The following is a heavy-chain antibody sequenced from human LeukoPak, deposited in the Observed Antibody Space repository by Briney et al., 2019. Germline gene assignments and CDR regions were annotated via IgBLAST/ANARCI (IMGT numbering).Heavy chain of an antibody. D-gene: IGHD3-10*01. CDR2: IHFSGTT. CDR3: ARFRGVEASSLLDF. Sequence: SETLSLTCTVSGDSISTYNYYWGWIPQPPGKGLEWFGIIHFSGTTYYNPSLQSRVSISVDTSQNQFSLRLTSVTAADTAVYYCARFRGVEASSLLDFWGQGTLVTVSS. J-gene: IGHJ4*02. V-gene: IGHV4-39*01. CDR1: GDSISTYNYY.